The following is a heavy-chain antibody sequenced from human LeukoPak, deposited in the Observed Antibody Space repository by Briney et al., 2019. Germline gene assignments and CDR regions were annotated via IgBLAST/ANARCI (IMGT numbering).Heavy chain of an antibody. J-gene: IGHJ4*02. D-gene: IGHD3-22*01. CDR3: CKYYYDSSGYYDDY. Sequence: SETLSLTCTVSGGSISSYYWSWIRQPAGKGLEWIGRIYTSGSTNYNPSLKSRVTMSVDTSKNQFSLKLSSVTAADTAVYYCCKYYYDSSGYYDDYWGQGTLVTVSS. CDR1: GGSISSYY. V-gene: IGHV4-4*07. CDR2: IYTSGST.